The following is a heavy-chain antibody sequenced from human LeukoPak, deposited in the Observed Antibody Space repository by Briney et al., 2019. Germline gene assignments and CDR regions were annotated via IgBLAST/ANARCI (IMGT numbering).Heavy chain of an antibody. D-gene: IGHD3-10*01. CDR2: IKQDGSEK. CDR3: ARGPSGSKNDY. Sequence: GESLRLSCAASGFSFTTYWMSWVRQAPGKGLEWVANIKQDGSEKYYVDSVKGRFTISRDDAKNTLYLQMNSLRVEDTAVYYCARGPSGSKNDYWGQGTLVTVSS. CDR1: GFSFTTYW. J-gene: IGHJ4*02. V-gene: IGHV3-7*04.